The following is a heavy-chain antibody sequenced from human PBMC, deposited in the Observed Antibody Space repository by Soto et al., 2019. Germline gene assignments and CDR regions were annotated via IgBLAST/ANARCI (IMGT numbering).Heavy chain of an antibody. CDR3: AINYDSRGYEDLDY. CDR1: GYTFSDRG. V-gene: IGHV1-18*01. CDR2: VSTYSDIT. J-gene: IGHJ4*02. Sequence: QIHLVQSGPEVKEPGASVKVSCTASGYTFSDRGISWVRQAPGQGLEWMGWVSTYSDITNYAQKFQGRVSMTTDTSTNTAYLELRSLRSDDTAVYYCAINYDSRGYEDLDYWGQGSLVTVSS. D-gene: IGHD3-22*01.